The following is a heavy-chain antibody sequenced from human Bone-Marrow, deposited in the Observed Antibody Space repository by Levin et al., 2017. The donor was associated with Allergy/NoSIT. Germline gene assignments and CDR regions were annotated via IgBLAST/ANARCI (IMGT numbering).Heavy chain of an antibody. CDR2: TYFRSKWIN. CDR3: TRDPGRGYGMDV. Sequence: HSQTLSLTCAISGDSVSSTTAAWNWIRQSPSRGLEWLGRTYFRSKWINEYAESVKSRISVNPDTSKNQFSLHLNSVTPDDTAVYYCTRDPGRGYGMDVWGQGTTVTVSS. CDR1: GDSVSSTTAA. J-gene: IGHJ6*02. V-gene: IGHV6-1*01.